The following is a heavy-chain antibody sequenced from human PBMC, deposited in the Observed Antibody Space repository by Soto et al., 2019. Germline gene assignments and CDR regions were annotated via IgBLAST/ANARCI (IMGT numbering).Heavy chain of an antibody. Sequence: SVKVSCKASGGTFSSYAISWVRQAPGQGLEWMGGIIPIFGTANYAQKFQGRVTITADESTSTAYMELSSLRSEDTAVYYCASPAVRDIVVVPAALSSLYYYYGMDVWGQGTTVTVSS. CDR1: GGTFSSYA. CDR2: IIPIFGTA. CDR3: ASPAVRDIVVVPAALSSLYYYYGMDV. V-gene: IGHV1-69*13. D-gene: IGHD2-2*01. J-gene: IGHJ6*02.